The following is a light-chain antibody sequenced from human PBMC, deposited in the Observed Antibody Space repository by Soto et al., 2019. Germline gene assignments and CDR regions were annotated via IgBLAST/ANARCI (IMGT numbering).Light chain of an antibody. V-gene: IGKV1-39*01. J-gene: IGKJ1*01. CDR2: AAS. Sequence: DIQMTQSPSSLSASVGDRVTITCRASQSISSYLNWYQQKTGKAPKLLIYAASSLRSGVPSRFSGSGSGTDFTLTISSLQPEDFETYYCQQSYSTPRTFGQGTKVDIK. CDR1: QSISSY. CDR3: QQSYSTPRT.